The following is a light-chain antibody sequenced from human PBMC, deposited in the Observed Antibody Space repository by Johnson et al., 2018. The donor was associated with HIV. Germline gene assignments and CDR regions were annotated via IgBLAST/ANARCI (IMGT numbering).Light chain of an antibody. V-gene: IGLV1-51*02. CDR1: SSNIGSNY. CDR3: GTWDSSLSEGV. CDR2: END. Sequence: QSVLTQPPSVSAAPGQKVTISCSGSSSNIGSNYVSWYQQFPGTAPKLLIYENDKRPSGIPDRFSASESGTSATLGITGLQTGDEAGYSCGTWDSSLSEGVFGTGTKVTVL. J-gene: IGLJ1*01.